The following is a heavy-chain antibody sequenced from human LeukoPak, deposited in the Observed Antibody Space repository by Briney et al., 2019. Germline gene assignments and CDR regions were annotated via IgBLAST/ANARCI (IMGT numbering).Heavy chain of an antibody. D-gene: IGHD6-13*01. V-gene: IGHV3-7*01. CDR3: ARVFYSSSRNYFDY. J-gene: IGHJ4*02. CDR2: IKQDGSEK. CDR1: GFTFSSYW. Sequence: GGSLRLSCAASGFTFSSYWMSWVRQAPGKGLEWVANIKQDGSEKYYVDSVKGRFTISRDNAKNSLYLQMNSLRAEDTAVYYCARVFYSSSRNYFDYWGQGTLVTVSS.